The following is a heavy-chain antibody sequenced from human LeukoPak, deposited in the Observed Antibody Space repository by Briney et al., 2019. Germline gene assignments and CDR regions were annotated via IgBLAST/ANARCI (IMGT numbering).Heavy chain of an antibody. D-gene: IGHD3-22*01. J-gene: IGHJ3*02. CDR3: ARGGHYYDSSGQNAFDI. CDR2: ISSSSYT. CDR1: GFTFSDYY. Sequence: GGSLRLSCAASGFTFSDYYTSWIRQAPGKGLEWVSYISSSSYTNYADSVKGRFTISRDNAKSSLYLQMNSLRAEDTAVYYCARGGHYYDSSGQNAFDIWGQGTMVTVSS. V-gene: IGHV3-11*05.